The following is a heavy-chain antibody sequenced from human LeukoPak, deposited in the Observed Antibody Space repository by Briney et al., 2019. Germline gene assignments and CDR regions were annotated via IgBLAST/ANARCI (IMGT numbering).Heavy chain of an antibody. Sequence: GSLRLSCAASGFTFSSYWMHWVRQAPGKGLVWVSRIKSDGSSTSYADSVKGRFTISRDNAKNTLYLQMNSLRAEDTAVYYCARGRQWLVRTSYDYWGQGTLVTVSS. CDR3: ARGRQWLVRTSYDY. CDR2: IKSDGSST. CDR1: GFTFSSYW. V-gene: IGHV3-74*01. D-gene: IGHD6-19*01. J-gene: IGHJ4*02.